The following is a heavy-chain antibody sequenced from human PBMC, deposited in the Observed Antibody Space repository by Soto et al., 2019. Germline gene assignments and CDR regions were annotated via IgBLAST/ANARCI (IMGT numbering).Heavy chain of an antibody. CDR3: ARRPVSSWAVAYYDY. V-gene: IGHV3-33*01. CDR1: GFTFSTYG. Sequence: QVQLVESGGGVVQPGRSLRLSCATSGFTFSTYGMVWVRQAPGKGLEWVALIWNDGSNRYYADSVKGRFAISRDDSQNTLYLQMNSLRAEDTAVYYCARRPVSSWAVAYYDYWRQGTLVTVSS. J-gene: IGHJ4*02. CDR2: IWNDGSNR. D-gene: IGHD1-26*01.